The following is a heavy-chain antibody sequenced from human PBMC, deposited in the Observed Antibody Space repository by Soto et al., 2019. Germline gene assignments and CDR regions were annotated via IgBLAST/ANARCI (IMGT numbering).Heavy chain of an antibody. V-gene: IGHV1-46*01. Sequence: ASGYTFTSYYMHWVRQAPGQGLEWMGIINPSGGSTSYAQKFQGRVTMTRDTSTSTVYMELSSLRSEDTAVYYCARDLGYSYGYNGMDVWGQGTTVTVS. CDR2: INPSGGST. J-gene: IGHJ6*02. CDR1: GYTFTSYY. CDR3: ARDLGYSYGYNGMDV. D-gene: IGHD5-18*01.